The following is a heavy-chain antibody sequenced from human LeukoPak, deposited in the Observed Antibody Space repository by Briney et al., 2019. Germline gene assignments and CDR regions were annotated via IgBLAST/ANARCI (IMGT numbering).Heavy chain of an antibody. V-gene: IGHV3-23*01. J-gene: IGHJ4*02. Sequence: GGSLRLSCAASGFTFSSYGMHWVRQAPGKGLEWVSAISSSGGTTYYADSVKGRFTISRDNSKNTLYMQMHSLRAEDTAVYYCAKALGSIVVTTTDYWGQGTLVTVSS. CDR1: GFTFSSYG. D-gene: IGHD5-12*01. CDR3: AKALGSIVVTTTDY. CDR2: ISSSGGTT.